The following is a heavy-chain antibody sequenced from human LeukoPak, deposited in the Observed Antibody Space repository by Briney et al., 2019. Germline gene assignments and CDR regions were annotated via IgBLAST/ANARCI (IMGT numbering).Heavy chain of an antibody. J-gene: IGHJ4*02. CDR2: IIPIFGTA. V-gene: IGHV1-69*05. CDR3: ARDGAFYCSGGSCYFDY. Sequence: VASVKVSCKASGGTFSSYAISWVRQAPGQGLEWMGGIIPIFGTANYAQKFQGRVTITTDESTSTAYMELSSLRSEDTAVYYCARDGAFYCSGGSCYFDYWGQGTLVTVSS. CDR1: GGTFSSYA. D-gene: IGHD2-15*01.